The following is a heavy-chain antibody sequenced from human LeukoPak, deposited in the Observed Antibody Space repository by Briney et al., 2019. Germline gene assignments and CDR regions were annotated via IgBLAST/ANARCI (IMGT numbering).Heavy chain of an antibody. CDR1: GYTFTRYA. J-gene: IGHJ3*02. Sequence: SVKVSCTASGYTFTRYAISWVRQAPGQGLEWMGGIIPIFGTANYAQKFQGRVTITADESTSTAYMELSSLRSEDTAVYYCARNLRDDFWSGYSDAFDIWGQGTMVTVSS. CDR2: IIPIFGTA. CDR3: ARNLRDDFWSGYSDAFDI. V-gene: IGHV1-69*13. D-gene: IGHD3-3*01.